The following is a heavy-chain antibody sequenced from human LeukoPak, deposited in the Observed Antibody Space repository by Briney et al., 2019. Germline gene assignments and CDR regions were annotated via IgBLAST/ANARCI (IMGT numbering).Heavy chain of an antibody. D-gene: IGHD3-10*01. CDR3: ARGSSLPYYYGSGALNWFDP. V-gene: IGHV1-18*01. J-gene: IGHJ5*02. CDR2: ISAYNGNT. CDR1: GYTFTSYG. Sequence: GASVTVSCKASGYTFTSYGISWVRQAPGQGLEWMGWISAYNGNTNYAQKLQGRVTMTTDTSTSTAYMELRSLRSDDTAVYYCARGSSLPYYYGSGALNWFDPWGQGTLVTVSS.